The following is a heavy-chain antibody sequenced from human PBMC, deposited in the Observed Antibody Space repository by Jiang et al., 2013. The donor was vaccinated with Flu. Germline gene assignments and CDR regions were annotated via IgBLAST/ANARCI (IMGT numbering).Heavy chain of an antibody. CDR1: GGSISSYY. V-gene: IGHV4-59*01. D-gene: IGHD3-22*01. CDR2: SITWEH. Sequence: VKPSETLSLTCTVSGGSISSYYWSWIRQPPGRDWSGLDISITWEHQLXPSLKSRVTISVDTSKNQFSLKLSSVTAADTAVYYCARDVRVVTYNWFDPWGQGTLVTVSS. CDR3: ARDVRVVTYNWFDP. J-gene: IGHJ5*02.